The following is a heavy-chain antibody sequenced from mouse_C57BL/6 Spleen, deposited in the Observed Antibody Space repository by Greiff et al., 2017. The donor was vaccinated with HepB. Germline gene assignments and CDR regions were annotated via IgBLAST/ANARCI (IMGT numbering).Heavy chain of an antibody. Sequence: EVQLQQSGPELVKPGASVKISCKASGYTFTDYYMNWVKQSHGKSLEWIGDINPNNGGTSYNQKFKGKATLTVDKSSSTAYMELRSLTSADSAVYYCARSYYYSMDYWGQGTSVTVSS. V-gene: IGHV1-26*01. CDR1: GYTFTDYY. CDR2: INPNNGGT. CDR3: ARSYYYSMDY. J-gene: IGHJ4*01.